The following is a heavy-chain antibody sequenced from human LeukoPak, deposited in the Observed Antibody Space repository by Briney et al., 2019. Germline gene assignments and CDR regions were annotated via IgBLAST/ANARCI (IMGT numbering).Heavy chain of an antibody. Sequence: PGGPLRLSCAASGFTFSSYGMHWVRQAPGKGLEWVAVISYDGSNKYYADSVKGRFTISRDNSKNTLYLQMNSLRAEDTAVYYCAKRRGNWFDPWGQGTLVTVSS. J-gene: IGHJ5*02. D-gene: IGHD3-10*01. CDR3: AKRRGNWFDP. CDR1: GFTFSSYG. V-gene: IGHV3-30*18. CDR2: ISYDGSNK.